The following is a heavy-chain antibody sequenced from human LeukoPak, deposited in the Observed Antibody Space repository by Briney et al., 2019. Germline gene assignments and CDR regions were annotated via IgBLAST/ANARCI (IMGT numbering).Heavy chain of an antibody. CDR1: GGSVSSGSYY. CDR3: ARSHYYDSSGYYVYYYYGMDV. D-gene: IGHD3-22*01. J-gene: IGHJ6*02. V-gene: IGHV4-61*01. CDR2: IYYSGST. Sequence: SETLSLTCTVSGGSVSSGSYYWSWIRQPPGTGLEWIGYIYYSGSTNYNPSLKSRVTISVDTSKNQFSLKLSSVTAADTAVYYCARSHYYDSSGYYVYYYYGMDVWGQGTTVTVSS.